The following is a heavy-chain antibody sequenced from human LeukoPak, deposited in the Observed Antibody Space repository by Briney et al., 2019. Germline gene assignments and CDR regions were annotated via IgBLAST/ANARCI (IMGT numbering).Heavy chain of an antibody. V-gene: IGHV5-51*01. D-gene: IGHD6-6*01. J-gene: IGHJ4*02. Sequence: GESLKISCKGSGYRFTSSWIAWVRQMPGKGLEWMGIIYPSDSDTRYSPSFQGQVTISADKSITTAYLQLSSLKASDTAMYYCATRNDSSSFPFFDYWGQGTLLTVSS. CDR2: IYPSDSDT. CDR3: ATRNDSSSFPFFDY. CDR1: GYRFTSSW.